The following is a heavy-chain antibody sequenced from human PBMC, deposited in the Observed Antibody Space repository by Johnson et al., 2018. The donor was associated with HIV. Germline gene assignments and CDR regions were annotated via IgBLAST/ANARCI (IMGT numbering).Heavy chain of an antibody. V-gene: IGHV3-53*01. D-gene: IGHD3-22*01. Sequence: VQLVESGGGLILPGGSLRLSCAASGFTVTSYYMSWVRQAPGKGLEWVSAISGSGGSTYYADSVKGRFTISRDNSKNTLYLQMTSLRAEDTAVYYCASLYDSSAYYYNRGAFDIWGQGTMVTVSS. J-gene: IGHJ3*02. CDR2: SGSGGST. CDR1: GFTVTSYY. CDR3: ASLYDSSAYYYNRGAFDI.